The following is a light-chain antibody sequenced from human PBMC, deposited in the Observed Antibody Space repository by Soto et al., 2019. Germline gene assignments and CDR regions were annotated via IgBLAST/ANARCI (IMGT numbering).Light chain of an antibody. CDR1: QSVSSN. V-gene: IGKV3-15*01. Sequence: EIVMTQSPATLSVSPGERATLSCRASQSVSSNLAWYQQKPGQAPMLLIYGASTRATGIPARFSGSGSGTEFTLTISSLQAEDVAVYYCQKYNIAPLTFGGGTKVEIK. CDR3: QKYNIAPLT. J-gene: IGKJ4*01. CDR2: GAS.